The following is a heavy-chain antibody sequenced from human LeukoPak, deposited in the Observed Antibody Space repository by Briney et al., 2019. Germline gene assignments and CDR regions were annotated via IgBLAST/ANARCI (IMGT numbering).Heavy chain of an antibody. CDR2: INHSGST. J-gene: IGHJ4*02. V-gene: IGHV4-34*01. CDR3: ARGGGSSGYYFDY. D-gene: IGHD3-22*01. Sequence: SETLSLTCAVYGGSFSDYYWTWIRQPPGKGLEWIGEINHSGSTNCSPSLKSRVTISVDTSKNQFSLKLNSVTAADTAVYYCARGGGSSGYYFDYWGQGTLVTVSS. CDR1: GGSFSDYY.